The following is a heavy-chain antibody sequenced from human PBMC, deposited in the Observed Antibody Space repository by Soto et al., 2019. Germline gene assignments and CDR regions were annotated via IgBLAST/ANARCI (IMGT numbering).Heavy chain of an antibody. CDR1: GGSISSHY. D-gene: IGHD2-15*01. CDR2: IYNSGST. V-gene: IGHV4-59*11. Sequence: QVQLQESGPGLVKPSETLSLTCTVSGGSISSHYWSWIRQPPGMGLEYIGYIYNSGSTNYNPSLNSRVTISVDTSKNQFSLKLSSVTAADTAVYFCARGGGSPDYWVQGTMVTVSS. CDR3: ARGGGSPDY. J-gene: IGHJ4*02.